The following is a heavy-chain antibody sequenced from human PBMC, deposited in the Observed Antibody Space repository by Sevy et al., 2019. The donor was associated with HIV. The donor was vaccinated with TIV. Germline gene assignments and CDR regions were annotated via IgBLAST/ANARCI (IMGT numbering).Heavy chain of an antibody. Sequence: ASVKVSCKASGYTFTGYYMHWVRQAPGQSLEWMGWINVGNGNTRYSQKFQDRFTITRGTSASTAYMELNSLTSEDTAVYYCARDQTAARKGLDYWGQGTLVTVSS. CDR2: INVGNGNT. CDR1: GYTFTGYY. V-gene: IGHV1-3*01. CDR3: ARDQTAARKGLDY. J-gene: IGHJ4*02. D-gene: IGHD2-15*01.